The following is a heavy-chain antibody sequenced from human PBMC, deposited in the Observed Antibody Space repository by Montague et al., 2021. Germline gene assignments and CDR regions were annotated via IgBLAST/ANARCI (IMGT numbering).Heavy chain of an antibody. V-gene: IGHV3-23*01. D-gene: IGHD6-19*01. CDR2: ITASGATT. CDR1: GFPFRSYA. CDR3: ANARVAVAGAEDY. J-gene: IGHJ4*02. Sequence: SLRLSCAASGFPFRSYAMSWVRQSAGKGLEWVSTITASGATTYYEDSVKGRFTISRDNSKNTLYLQMNSLRAEDTAIYFCANARVAVAGAEDYWGQGALVTVSS.